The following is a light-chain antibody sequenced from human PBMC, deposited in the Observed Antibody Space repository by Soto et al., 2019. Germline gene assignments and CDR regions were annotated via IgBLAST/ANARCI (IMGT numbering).Light chain of an antibody. CDR3: QQYENLPT. V-gene: IGKV1-33*01. Sequence: DIQMTQSPSCLSASVGDRVTISCRASQGIGNALGWYRQKPGRAPKLLIYDASNLEAGVPSRFRGSGSGTDFTFTISRLQPEDIATYYCQQYENLPTFGQGTRLEIK. CDR1: QGIGNA. J-gene: IGKJ5*01. CDR2: DAS.